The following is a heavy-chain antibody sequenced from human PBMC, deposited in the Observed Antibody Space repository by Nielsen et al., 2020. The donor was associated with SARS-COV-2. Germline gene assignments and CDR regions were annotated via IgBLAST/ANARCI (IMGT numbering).Heavy chain of an antibody. J-gene: IGHJ6*02. Sequence: WVRQAPGQGLEWMGGIIPIFGTANYAQKFQGRVTITRDTSASTAYMELSSLRSEDTAVYYCARHLVVWGQGTTVTVSS. V-gene: IGHV1-69*05. CDR2: IIPIFGTA. D-gene: IGHD1-26*01. CDR3: ARHLVV.